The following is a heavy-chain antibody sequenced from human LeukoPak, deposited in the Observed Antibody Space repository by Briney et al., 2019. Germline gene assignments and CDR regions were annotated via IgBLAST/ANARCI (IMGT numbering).Heavy chain of an antibody. J-gene: IGHJ4*02. CDR3: ARVNIVVVPAAMNVVYYDFWSGYSRFYYFDY. V-gene: IGHV4-31*03. CDR2: IYYSGST. CDR1: GGSISSGGYY. Sequence: PSQTLSLTCTVSGGSISSGGYYWSWIRQHPGKGLEWIGYIYYSGSTYYNPSLKSRVTISVDTSKNQFSLKLSSVTAADTAVYYCARVNIVVVPAAMNVVYYDFWSGYSRFYYFDYWGQGTLVTVSS. D-gene: IGHD2-2*01.